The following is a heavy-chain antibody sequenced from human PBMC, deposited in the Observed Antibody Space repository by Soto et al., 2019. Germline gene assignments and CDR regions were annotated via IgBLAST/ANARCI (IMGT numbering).Heavy chain of an antibody. V-gene: IGHV5-10-1*01. J-gene: IGHJ5*01. CDR2: IGPSDSYT. CDR3: ARVHKNWFDS. Sequence: PGESLKISCKASGYDFTAFWIHWVRQMPGKGLEWLGKIGPSDSYTNYSPSFEGHVTLSTDNSITTACLQWNSLRASDTALYFCARVHKNWFDSWAQGTMVTVSS. CDR1: GYDFTAFW.